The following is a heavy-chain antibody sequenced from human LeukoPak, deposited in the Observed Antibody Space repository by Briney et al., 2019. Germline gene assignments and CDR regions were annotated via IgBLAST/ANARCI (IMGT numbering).Heavy chain of an antibody. CDR1: GFTFSSYS. CDR3: AREAVSYGMDV. V-gene: IGHV3-21*04. Sequence: GGSLRLSCAASGFTFSSYSMNWVRQAPGKGLEWVSSISNSSSYIYYADSVKGRFTISRDNAKNSLYLQMSSLRAEDTAVYYCAREAVSYGMDVWGQGTTVTVSS. J-gene: IGHJ6*02. CDR2: ISNSSSYI. D-gene: IGHD4-11*01.